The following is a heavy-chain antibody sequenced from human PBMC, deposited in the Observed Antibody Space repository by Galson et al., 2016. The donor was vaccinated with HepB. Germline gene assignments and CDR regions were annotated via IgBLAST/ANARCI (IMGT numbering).Heavy chain of an antibody. CDR2: ISTYNGDT. CDR1: GYTFSNYG. Sequence: SVKVSCKASGYTFSNYGMSWVRQAPGQGLEWMGWISTYNGDTKYAQKFQDRVTMTIETSTTTAYMEMRSLRSDDTAVYYCAKDPVSFGYDPMTYFDFWGQGTLVTVSS. D-gene: IGHD3-16*01. V-gene: IGHV1-18*04. J-gene: IGHJ4*02. CDR3: AKDPVSFGYDPMTYFDF.